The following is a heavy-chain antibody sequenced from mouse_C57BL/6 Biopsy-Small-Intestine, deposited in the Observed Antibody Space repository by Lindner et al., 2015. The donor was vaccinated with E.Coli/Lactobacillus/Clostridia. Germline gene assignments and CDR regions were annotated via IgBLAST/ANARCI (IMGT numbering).Heavy chain of an antibody. CDR2: IYPDNGDT. D-gene: IGHD2-13*01. J-gene: IGHJ3*01. CDR3: TRRSRWGDYLFAY. CDR1: GYTFTDYY. V-gene: IGHV1-34*02. Sequence: VQLQESGPELMKPGDSVKMSCKASGYTFTDYYMDWVKQSHGKSLEWIGYIYPDNGDTNYNQKFKDKATLTVDKSSSTAYMELHSLTSEDSAVYYCTRRSRWGDYLFAYWGQGTLVTVSA.